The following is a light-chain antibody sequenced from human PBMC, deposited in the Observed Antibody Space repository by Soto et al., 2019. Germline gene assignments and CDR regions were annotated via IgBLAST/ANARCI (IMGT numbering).Light chain of an antibody. CDR3: QQRSNWPVT. J-gene: IGKJ5*01. CDR1: QSVNSY. V-gene: IGKV3-11*01. CDR2: DAS. Sequence: EIGLTQSPATLSLSPGERATLSCRASQSVNSYLAWYQQKPGQAPRLLIYDASNRATGIPARFSGSGSGTDFTLTISSLEPEDFAVYYCQQRSNWPVTFGQGTRLE.